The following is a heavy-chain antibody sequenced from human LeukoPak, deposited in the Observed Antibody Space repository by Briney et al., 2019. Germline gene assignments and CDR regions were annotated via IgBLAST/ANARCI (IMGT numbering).Heavy chain of an antibody. V-gene: IGHV3-23*01. CDR3: AKFSSEPAAMVGYFDY. D-gene: IGHD2-2*01. Sequence: GGSLRLSCAASGFTFSSYAMSWIRQAPGKGLEWVSAISGSGGSTYSADSVKGRFTIPRDNSKNTLYLQMNSLRAEDTAVYYCAKFSSEPAAMVGYFDYWGQGTLVTVSS. CDR2: ISGSGGST. CDR1: GFTFSSYA. J-gene: IGHJ4*02.